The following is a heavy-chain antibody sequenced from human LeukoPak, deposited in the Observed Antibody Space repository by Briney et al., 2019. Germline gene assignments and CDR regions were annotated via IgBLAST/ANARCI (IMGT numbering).Heavy chain of an antibody. Sequence: ASVKVSCKASGYTFTSYDINWVRQATGQGLEWMGWMNPNSGNTGYAQQSQGRVTMTRNTSISTAYMELSSLRSEDTAVYYCARGHPSYGGNPYYFDYWGQGTLVTVSS. CDR2: MNPNSGNT. J-gene: IGHJ4*02. V-gene: IGHV1-8*01. D-gene: IGHD4-23*01. CDR1: GYTFTSYD. CDR3: ARGHPSYGGNPYYFDY.